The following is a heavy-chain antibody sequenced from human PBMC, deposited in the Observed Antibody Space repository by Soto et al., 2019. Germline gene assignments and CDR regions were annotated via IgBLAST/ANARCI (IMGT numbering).Heavy chain of an antibody. CDR2: IGTSAST. CDR3: ADLSRYCTSSNCD. D-gene: IGHD2-2*01. V-gene: IGHV3-23*01. Sequence: DVRLLESGGGLVQPGGSLILSCAASGFTFSSYSMSWVRQAPGKGLEWVSTIGTSASTYYGDSVRGRFTISRDNSRNTLYLQMNSLRAEDTAVYYCADLSRYCTSSNCDWGQGTLVTVSS. J-gene: IGHJ4*02. CDR1: GFTFSSYS.